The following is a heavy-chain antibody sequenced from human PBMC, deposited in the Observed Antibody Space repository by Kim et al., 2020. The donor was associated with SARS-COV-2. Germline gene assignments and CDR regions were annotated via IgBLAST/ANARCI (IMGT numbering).Heavy chain of an antibody. V-gene: IGHV3-30*04. CDR1: GFTFSSYA. CDR3: ARDSGYSGYDPGY. J-gene: IGHJ4*02. Sequence: GGSLRLSCAASGFTFSSYAMHWVRQAPGKGLEWVAVISYDGSNKYYADSVKGRFTISRDNSKNTLYLQMNSLRAEDTAVYYCARDSGYSGYDPGYWGQGTLVTVSS. CDR2: ISYDGSNK. D-gene: IGHD5-12*01.